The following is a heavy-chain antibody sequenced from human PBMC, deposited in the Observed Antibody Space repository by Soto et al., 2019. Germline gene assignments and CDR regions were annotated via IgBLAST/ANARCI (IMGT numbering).Heavy chain of an antibody. V-gene: IGHV4-30-4*01. CDR2: IYYSGST. CDR1: GGSISSGDYY. J-gene: IGHJ4*02. CDR3: ARRDTAHTAIVDY. D-gene: IGHD5-18*01. Sequence: SETLSLTCTVSGGSISSGDYYWSWIRQPPGKGLEWIGYIYYSGSTYYNPSLKSRVTISVDTSKNQFSLKLSSVTAADTAVYYCARRDTAHTAIVDYWGQGTLVTVSS.